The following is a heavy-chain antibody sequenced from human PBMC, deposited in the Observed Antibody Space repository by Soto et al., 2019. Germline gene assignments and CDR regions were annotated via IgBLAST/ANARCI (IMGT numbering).Heavy chain of an antibody. CDR2: IWYDGSNK. J-gene: IGHJ4*02. V-gene: IGHV3-33*01. D-gene: IGHD4-17*01. Sequence: QVQLVESGGGVVQPGRSLRLSCAASGFTFSSYGMHWVRQAPGKGLEWVAVIWYDGSNKYYADSVKGRFTISRDNSKNTLYLQMNSLRAEDTAVYYCAGRPYGDYIDYWGQGTLVTVSS. CDR1: GFTFSSYG. CDR3: AGRPYGDYIDY.